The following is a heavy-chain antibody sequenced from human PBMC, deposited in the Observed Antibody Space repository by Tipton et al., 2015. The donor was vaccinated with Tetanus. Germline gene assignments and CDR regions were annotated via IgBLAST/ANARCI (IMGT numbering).Heavy chain of an antibody. Sequence: TLSLTCTVSGGSISSSNYYWGWIRQPPGKGLEWIGRIFYSGTTNYYPSLKSRVTISVDTSKNQFSLKLSSVTAADTAVYYCARLSSSANDAHGFDIWGQGTMVTVSS. CDR1: GGSISSSNYY. D-gene: IGHD3-22*01. J-gene: IGHJ3*02. CDR2: IFYSGTT. V-gene: IGHV4-39*01. CDR3: ARLSSSANDAHGFDI.